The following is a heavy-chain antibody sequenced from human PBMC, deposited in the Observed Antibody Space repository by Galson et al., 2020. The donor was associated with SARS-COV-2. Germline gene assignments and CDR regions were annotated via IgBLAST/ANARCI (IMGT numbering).Heavy chain of an antibody. CDR3: AKDRDIVATNFDS. CDR1: GFTFSNHA. CDR2: ISGTGNSK. D-gene: IGHD5-12*01. Sequence: GESLKISCAASGFTFSNHAMSWVRQAPGEGLEWVSGISGTGNSKYYADSVRDRFTISRDNSKNTVSLPMKSLRVEDTAVYYCAKDRDIVATNFDSWGQGVLVTVSS. V-gene: IGHV3-23*01. J-gene: IGHJ4*02.